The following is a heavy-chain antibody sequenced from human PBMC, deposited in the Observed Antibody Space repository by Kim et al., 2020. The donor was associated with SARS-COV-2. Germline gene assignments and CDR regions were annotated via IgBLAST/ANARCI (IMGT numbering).Heavy chain of an antibody. Sequence: AQKFQGRVTMTEDTSTPTAYMEMTSLRSEDTAVYYCATTGYSSGWYFVFSFWGQGTLVTVSS. D-gene: IGHD6-19*01. J-gene: IGHJ4*02. CDR3: ATTGYSSGWYFVFSF. V-gene: IGHV1-24*01.